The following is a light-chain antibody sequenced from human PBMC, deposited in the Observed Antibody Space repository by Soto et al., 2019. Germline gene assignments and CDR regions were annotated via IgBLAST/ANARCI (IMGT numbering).Light chain of an antibody. Sequence: QSVLKQPPSVSAAPGQKIIISCSGSRSNLGTYYVSWYHQLPGTAPKVVIYDNSRRPSGIPDRFSGSKSGTSATLAITGLQTGEEGKDSCGAWDSSLNVYVFGGGTKVTVL. CDR3: GAWDSSLNVYV. J-gene: IGLJ1*01. CDR1: RSNLGTYY. CDR2: DNS. V-gene: IGLV1-51*01.